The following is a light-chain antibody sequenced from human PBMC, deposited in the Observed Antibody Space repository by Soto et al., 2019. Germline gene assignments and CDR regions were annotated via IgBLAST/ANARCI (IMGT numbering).Light chain of an antibody. J-gene: IGKJ1*01. CDR2: AAP. CDR3: QQSYSNWT. V-gene: IGKV1-39*01. CDR1: ESVSSY. Sequence: DIPMTQSPSSLSASVGDRVTITCRAQESVSSYVNWYPQKPGKAPELLIYAAPSVQSGVPASFSGSGPVTDFTLTISGLQPEDCANYYCQQSYSNWTFGQGTKVEIK.